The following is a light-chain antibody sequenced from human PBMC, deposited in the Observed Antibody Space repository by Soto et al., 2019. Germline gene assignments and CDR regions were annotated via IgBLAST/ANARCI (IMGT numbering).Light chain of an antibody. CDR3: CSYGGSFYV. V-gene: IGLV2-11*01. CDR1: SSYVGGYNY. Sequence: QSVLTQPHSVSGSPGQSVAISCSGTSSYVGGYNYVSWYQQHPGKAPKLIIFDVNKRPSGVPDRFSGSKSGSTASLTISGLQAEDEADYYCCSYGGSFYVVGTGTKVTVL. CDR2: DVN. J-gene: IGLJ1*01.